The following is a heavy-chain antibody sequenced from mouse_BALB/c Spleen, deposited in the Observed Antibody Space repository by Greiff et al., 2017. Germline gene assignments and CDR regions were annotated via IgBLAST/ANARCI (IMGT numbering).Heavy chain of an antibody. V-gene: IGHV1S135*01. CDR1: GYSFTDYN. J-gene: IGHJ4*01. Sequence: VQLQQSGAELARPGASVKLSCKASGYSFTDYNMYWVKQSHGKSLEWIGYIDPYNGGTSYNQKFKGKATLTVDKSSSTAFMHLNSLTSEDSAVYYCARYDYDKGGYAMDYWGQGTSVTVSS. D-gene: IGHD2-4*01. CDR3: ARYDYDKGGYAMDY. CDR2: IDPYNGGT.